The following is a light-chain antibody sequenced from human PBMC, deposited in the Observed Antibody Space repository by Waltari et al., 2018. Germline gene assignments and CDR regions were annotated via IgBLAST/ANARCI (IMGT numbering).Light chain of an antibody. V-gene: IGLV2-14*03. J-gene: IGLJ2*01. CDR2: DVN. CDR1: SSSVVGYNY. Sequence: QSALTQHASVSGSPRQSITISCTGTSSSVVGYNYISWYQHHPGKAPKIMIYDVNDRPSGVSNRFSGSKSGNTASLTISGLQAEDEADYYCSSYRRSDIVVFGGGTKLTVL. CDR3: SSYRRSDIVV.